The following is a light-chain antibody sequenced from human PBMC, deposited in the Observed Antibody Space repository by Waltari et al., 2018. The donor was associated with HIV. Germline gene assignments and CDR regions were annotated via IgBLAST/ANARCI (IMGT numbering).Light chain of an antibody. CDR3: SSYTTSSSLL. V-gene: IGLV1-40*01. Sequence: QSVLTQPPSVSGAPGQRVTISCTGSSSNIGAGYDVHWYQQLPGTAPKLMIYEVSNRPSGVSNRFSGSKSGNTACLTISGLQAEDEADYYCSSYTTSSSLLFGGGTKLTVL. J-gene: IGLJ2*01. CDR1: SSNIGAGYD. CDR2: EVS.